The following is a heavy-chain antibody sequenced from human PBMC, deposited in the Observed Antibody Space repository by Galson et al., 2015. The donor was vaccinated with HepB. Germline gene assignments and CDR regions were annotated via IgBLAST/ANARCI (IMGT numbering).Heavy chain of an antibody. CDR2: ISSGSSFI. CDR1: GFTFSDYG. Sequence: SLRLSCAVSGFTFSDYGMDWVRQAPGKGLEWVSSISSGSSFIYYAVSVKGRFTISRDNAKNSLCLQMNSLRAEDTAVYYCARDLSGSYPEEGDSWGQGTLVTVSS. CDR3: ARDLSGSYPEEGDS. J-gene: IGHJ4*02. D-gene: IGHD1-26*01. V-gene: IGHV3-21*01.